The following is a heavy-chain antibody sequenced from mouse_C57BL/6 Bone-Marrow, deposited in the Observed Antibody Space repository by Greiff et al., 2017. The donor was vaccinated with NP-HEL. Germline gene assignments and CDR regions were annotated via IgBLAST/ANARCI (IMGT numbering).Heavy chain of an antibody. J-gene: IGHJ4*01. CDR1: GYTFTSYT. Sequence: QVQLQQSGAELARPGASVKMSCKASGYTFTSYTMHWVKQRPGQGLEWIGYINPSSGYTKYNQKFKDKATLTADKSSSTAYMQLSILTSEDSAVYYCARIGPLRYGSSYDYYAMDYWGQGTSVTVSS. CDR2: INPSSGYT. D-gene: IGHD1-1*01. CDR3: ARIGPLRYGSSYDYYAMDY. V-gene: IGHV1-4*01.